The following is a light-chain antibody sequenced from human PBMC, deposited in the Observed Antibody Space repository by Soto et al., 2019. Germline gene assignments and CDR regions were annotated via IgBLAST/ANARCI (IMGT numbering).Light chain of an antibody. CDR1: QSISSW. V-gene: IGKV1-5*01. J-gene: IGKJ1*01. Sequence: DIQMTQSPSTLSASVGDRLTITCRASQSISSWLAWYQQKPGKAPKIMIYDASSLESGVPSRFSGSVSGTEGTITISSLKTDDGATYYCQQYNSYPWTFGQGTKVDIK. CDR3: QQYNSYPWT. CDR2: DAS.